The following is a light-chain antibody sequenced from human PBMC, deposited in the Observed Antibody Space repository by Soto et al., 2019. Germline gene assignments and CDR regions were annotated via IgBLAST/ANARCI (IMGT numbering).Light chain of an antibody. CDR2: GAS. J-gene: IGKJ2*01. CDR3: QQYSRSPFT. V-gene: IGKV3-20*01. Sequence: EIVLTQSPGTLPLSPGERATLSCRASQSVTSNYLAWYQQRPGQAPRLLIYGASNRATGIPDRFSGSGSGTDFTLTISRLEPEDFAVYHCQQYSRSPFTFGQGTKLEIK. CDR1: QSVTSNY.